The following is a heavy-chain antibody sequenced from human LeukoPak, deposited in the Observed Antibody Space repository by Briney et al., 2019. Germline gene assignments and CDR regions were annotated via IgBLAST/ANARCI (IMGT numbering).Heavy chain of an antibody. CDR3: TRLYWESGDAFDI. D-gene: IGHD2-8*02. CDR1: GFIFSGSA. CDR2: LRTKDNNYAT. Sequence: GGSLRLSCAASGFIFSGSALHWVRQASGKGLEWVGRLRTKDNNYATSYAASVKGRFTMSRDDSKNMAYLQMNSLKTEDTAVYYCTRLYWESGDAFDIWGQGTMVTVSS. V-gene: IGHV3-73*01. J-gene: IGHJ3*02.